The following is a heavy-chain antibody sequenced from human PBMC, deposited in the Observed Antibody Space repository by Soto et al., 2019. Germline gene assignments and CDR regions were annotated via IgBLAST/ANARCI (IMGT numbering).Heavy chain of an antibody. V-gene: IGHV4-31*03. CDR3: ARHGSDEYYYGSGSFDY. J-gene: IGHJ4*02. CDR2: IYYSGST. D-gene: IGHD3-10*01. Sequence: SETLSLTCTVSGGSISSGGYYWSWIRQHPGKGLEWIGYIYYSGSTYYNPSLKSRVTISVDTSKNQFSLKLSSVTAADTAVYYCARHGSDEYYYGSGSFDYWGQGTLVTVSS. CDR1: GGSISSGGYY.